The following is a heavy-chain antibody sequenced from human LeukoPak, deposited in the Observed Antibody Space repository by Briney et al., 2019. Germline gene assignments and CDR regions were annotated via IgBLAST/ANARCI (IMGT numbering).Heavy chain of an antibody. J-gene: IGHJ4*02. CDR2: IIPIFGTA. CDR3: ARDFVGSGWPFDY. CDR1: GGTFSSYA. Sequence: SVKVFCKASGGTFSSYAIGWVRQAPGQGLEWMGGIIPIFGTANYAQKFQGRVTITTDESTSTAYMELSSLRSEDTAVYYCARDFVGSGWPFDYWGQGTLVTVSS. V-gene: IGHV1-69*05. D-gene: IGHD6-19*01.